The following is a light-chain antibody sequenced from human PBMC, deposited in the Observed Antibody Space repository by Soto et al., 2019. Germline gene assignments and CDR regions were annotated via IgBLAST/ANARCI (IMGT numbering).Light chain of an antibody. CDR3: QQYGS. J-gene: IGKJ3*01. Sequence: EIVLTQSPGTLSLSPGERATLSCRASQSVSSSYLAWYQQKPGQAPRLLIYGASSRATGILDRFSGSGSGTDFTLTISRLEREDFAVYYCQQYGSFGPGTKVDIK. CDR2: GAS. V-gene: IGKV3-20*01. CDR1: QSVSSSY.